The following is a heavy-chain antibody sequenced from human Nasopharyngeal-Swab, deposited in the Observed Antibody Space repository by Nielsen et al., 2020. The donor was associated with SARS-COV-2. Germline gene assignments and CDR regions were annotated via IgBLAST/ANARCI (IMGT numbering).Heavy chain of an antibody. Sequence: GESLKISCMASGYSFVNHWIGWVRQKPGKGLEWMGMVYPGNSEIAYSPSFQGQITISADKSIHTAYLQWSSLRASDTAMYFCARRAARDGYNYEVDPWGQGTLVTVSS. V-gene: IGHV5-51*01. D-gene: IGHD5-24*01. J-gene: IGHJ5*02. CDR1: GYSFVNHW. CDR3: ARRAARDGYNYEVDP. CDR2: VYPGNSEI.